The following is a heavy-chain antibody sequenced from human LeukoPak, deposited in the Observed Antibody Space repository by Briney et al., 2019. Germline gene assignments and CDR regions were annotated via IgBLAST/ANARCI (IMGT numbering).Heavy chain of an antibody. CDR1: GGSFSGYY. D-gene: IGHD2-2*01. Sequence: PSETLSLTCAVYGGSFSGYYWSWIRQPPGKGLEWIGEISHGGSTNYNPSLKSRVTISVDSSKNQFSLKLTSVAAADTAVYYCARDPNALDYWGQGTLVTVSS. CDR2: ISHGGST. V-gene: IGHV4-34*01. J-gene: IGHJ4*02. CDR3: ARDPNALDY.